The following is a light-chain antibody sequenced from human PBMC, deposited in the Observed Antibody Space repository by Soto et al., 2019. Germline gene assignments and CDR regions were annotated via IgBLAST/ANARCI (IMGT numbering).Light chain of an antibody. Sequence: EIVLTQSPGTLSLSPGERATLSCRASQSVTSGYLAWYQQKPGQAPRLLIYGASNRATGIPDRFSGSGSGTDFTLTISSLEPEDFAVYYCQQRSNWPITFGQGTRLEIK. CDR3: QQRSNWPIT. CDR2: GAS. CDR1: QSVTSGY. J-gene: IGKJ5*01. V-gene: IGKV3D-20*02.